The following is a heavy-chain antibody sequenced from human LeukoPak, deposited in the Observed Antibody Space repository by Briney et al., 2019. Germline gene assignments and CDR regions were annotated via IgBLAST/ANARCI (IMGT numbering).Heavy chain of an antibody. V-gene: IGHV3-48*04. CDR3: ARDPPPGSYYYDSSGYY. J-gene: IGHJ4*02. Sequence: EPGGSLRLSCAASGFTFSSYGMNWVRQAPGKGLEWVSYISSSGSTIYYADSVKGRFTISRDNAKNSLYLQMNSLRAEDTAVYYCARDPPPGSYYYDSSGYYWGQGTLVTVSS. CDR2: ISSSGSTI. D-gene: IGHD3-22*01. CDR1: GFTFSSYG.